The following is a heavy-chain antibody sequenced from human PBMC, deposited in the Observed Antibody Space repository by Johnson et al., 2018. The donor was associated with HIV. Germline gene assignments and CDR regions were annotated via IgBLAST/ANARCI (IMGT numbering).Heavy chain of an antibody. D-gene: IGHD3-10*01. CDR3: ATELLRTEHDVFDI. J-gene: IGHJ3*02. Sequence: QVQLVESGGGVVQPGRSLRLSCAASGFTFSNYGMHWVRQAPGQGLEWVAVILYRGSHQYYSDSVTGRFTISRDHSKNTLYLQMNRLRAEETAVYYCATELLRTEHDVFDIWGQGTMVTVSS. V-gene: IGHV3-30*03. CDR1: GFTFSNYG. CDR2: ILYRGSHQ.